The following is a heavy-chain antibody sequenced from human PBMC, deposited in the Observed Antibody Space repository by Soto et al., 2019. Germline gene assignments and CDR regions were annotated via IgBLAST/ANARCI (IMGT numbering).Heavy chain of an antibody. CDR3: AREKNYDFWSGYHASTHGMDV. Sequence: SVKVSCKASGGTFSSYAISWVRQAPGQGLEWMGGIIPIFGTANYAQKFQGRVTITADKSTSTAYMELSSLRSEDTAVYYCAREKNYDFWSGYHASTHGMDVWGQGTTVTVSS. CDR1: GGTFSSYA. V-gene: IGHV1-69*06. D-gene: IGHD3-3*01. CDR2: IIPIFGTA. J-gene: IGHJ6*02.